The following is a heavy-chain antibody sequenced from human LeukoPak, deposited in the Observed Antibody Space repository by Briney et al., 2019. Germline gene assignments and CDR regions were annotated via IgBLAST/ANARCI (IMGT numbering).Heavy chain of an antibody. V-gene: IGHV3-7*01. CDR1: GFTFSSYW. J-gene: IGHJ6*02. CDR2: IKQVGSEK. D-gene: IGHD3-10*01. CDR3: ARGRGLVRGVLTTYYYGMDV. Sequence: PGGSLRLSCAASGFTFSSYWMSWVRQAPGKGLEWVANIKQVGSEKYYVDSVKGRFTISRDNSKNTLYLQMNSLRAEDTAVYYCARGRGLVRGVLTTYYYGMDVWGQGTTVTVSS.